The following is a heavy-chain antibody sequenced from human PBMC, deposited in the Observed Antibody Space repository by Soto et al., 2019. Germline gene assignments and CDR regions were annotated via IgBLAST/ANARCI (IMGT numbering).Heavy chain of an antibody. V-gene: IGHV1-69*13. J-gene: IGHJ4*01. D-gene: IGHD2-21*02. CDR2: IIPIFGTA. CDR1: GGTLSSYA. CDR3: ARWGYCGGDCHLRTYYYFDY. Sequence: GASVKVSCKASGGTLSSYAISWVRQAPGQGLEWMGGIIPIFGTANYAQKFQGRVTITADESTSTAYMELSRLRSEDTAVYYCARWGYCGGDCHLRTYYYFDYWGQGTLVTVSS.